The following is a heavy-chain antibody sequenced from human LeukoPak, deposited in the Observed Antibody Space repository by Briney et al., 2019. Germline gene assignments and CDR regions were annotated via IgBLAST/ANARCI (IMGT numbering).Heavy chain of an antibody. CDR2: IIPVFGTA. D-gene: IGHD1/OR15-1a*01. CDR3: AKQGEIRQDYYMDV. V-gene: IGHV1-69*06. CDR1: GGSISSYG. J-gene: IGHJ6*03. Sequence: GASVKVSCKASGGSISSYGISWVRQAPGQGLEWMGRIIPVFGTANYAQKFQDRVTITADTVSNTAYVELTSLTSEDTAVYFCAKQGEIRQDYYMDVWGNGTAVTVSS.